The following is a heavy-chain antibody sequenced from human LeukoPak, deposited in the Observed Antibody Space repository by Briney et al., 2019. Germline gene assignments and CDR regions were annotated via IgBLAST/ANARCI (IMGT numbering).Heavy chain of an antibody. V-gene: IGHV3-23*01. Sequence: GGSLRLSCAASGFTFSSYAMTWVRQTPGKGLEWVSAISASGGSTYYADSVKGRFTISRDNSKNTLYLEMNSLRAEDTAVFYCAKDRGYSGYEVSDYWGQGTLVTVSS. CDR1: GFTFSSYA. CDR2: ISASGGST. D-gene: IGHD5-12*01. J-gene: IGHJ4*02. CDR3: AKDRGYSGYEVSDY.